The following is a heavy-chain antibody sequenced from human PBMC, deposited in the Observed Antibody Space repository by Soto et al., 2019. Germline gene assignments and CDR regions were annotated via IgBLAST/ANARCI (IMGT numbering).Heavy chain of an antibody. Sequence: ASVKVSCKASGYTFTGYYMHWVRQAPGQGLEWMGWINPNSGGTNYAQKFQGWLTMTRDTSISTAYMELSRLRSDDTAVYYCARVANVAAADNYYYGMDVWGQGTTVTVSS. CDR3: ARVANVAAADNYYYGMDV. D-gene: IGHD6-13*01. CDR1: GYTFTGYY. J-gene: IGHJ6*02. CDR2: INPNSGGT. V-gene: IGHV1-2*04.